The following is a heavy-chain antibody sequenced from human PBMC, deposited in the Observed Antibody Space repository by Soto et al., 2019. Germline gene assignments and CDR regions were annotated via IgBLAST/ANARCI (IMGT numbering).Heavy chain of an antibody. D-gene: IGHD3-22*01. CDR2: IKSKTDGGTT. CDR1: GFTFSNAW. V-gene: IGHV3-15*01. Sequence: GGSLRLSCAASGFTFSNAWMSWVRQAPGKGLEWVGRIKSKTDGGTTDYAAPVKGRFTISRDDSKNTLYLQMNSLKTEDTAVYYCTTPYDSSGYYYDYWGQGTLVTVS. CDR3: TTPYDSSGYYYDY. J-gene: IGHJ4*02.